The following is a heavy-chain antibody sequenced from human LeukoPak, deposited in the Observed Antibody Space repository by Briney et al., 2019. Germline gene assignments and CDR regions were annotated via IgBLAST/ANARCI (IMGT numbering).Heavy chain of an antibody. CDR1: GGSISSYY. V-gene: IGHV4-59*08. Sequence: SETLSPTCTVSGGSISSYYWSWIRQPPGKGLEWIGYIYYSGSTNYNPSLKSRVTISVDTSKNQFSLKLSSVTAADTAVYYCARHSGGYYYMDVWGKGTTVTVSS. D-gene: IGHD3-10*01. CDR3: ARHSGGYYYMDV. J-gene: IGHJ6*03. CDR2: IYYSGST.